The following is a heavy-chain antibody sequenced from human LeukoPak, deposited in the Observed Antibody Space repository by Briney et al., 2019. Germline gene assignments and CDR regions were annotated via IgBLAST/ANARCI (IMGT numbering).Heavy chain of an antibody. CDR3: AGAPKQCSGGSCCFGFDYFDY. Sequence: SETLSLPLTGSCGPLNRFYWRWGRQPPGQGPGGGGYIYYSWSTNYNPSLKSRVTISVDTSNNQYSLKLSSVTAADTAVYYCAGAPKQCSGGSCCFGFDYFDYWGQGTLVTVSS. V-gene: IGHV4-59*01. CDR1: CGPLNRFY. CDR2: IYYSWST. D-gene: IGHD2-15*01. J-gene: IGHJ4*02.